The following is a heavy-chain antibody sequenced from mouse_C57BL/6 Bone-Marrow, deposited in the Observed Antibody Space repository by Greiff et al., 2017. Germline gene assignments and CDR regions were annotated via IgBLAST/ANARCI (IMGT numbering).Heavy chain of an antibody. J-gene: IGHJ1*03. D-gene: IGHD2-5*01. V-gene: IGHV1-82*01. CDR3: ARGGYSNYDWYVDV. CDR1: GYAFSSSW. Sequence: LQESGPELVKPGASVKISCKASGYAFSSSWMNWVKQRPGKGLEWIGRIYPGDGDTNYNGKFKGKATLTADKSSSTAYMQLSSLTSEDSAVYFGARGGYSNYDWYVDVWGTGTTVTVAS. CDR2: IYPGDGDT.